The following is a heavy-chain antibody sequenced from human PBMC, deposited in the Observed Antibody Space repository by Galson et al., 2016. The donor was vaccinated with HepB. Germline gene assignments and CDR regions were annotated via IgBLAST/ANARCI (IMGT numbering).Heavy chain of an antibody. D-gene: IGHD3-10*01. CDR2: ISSSSSYI. J-gene: IGHJ5*02. Sequence: SLRLSCAASGFTFSSYSMDWVRQAPGKGLEWVSSISSSSSYIYYADSVKGRFTISRDNAKNSLYLQMNSLRAEDKAVYYCARDRQYYGSGTMPWFDPWGQGTLVTVSS. CDR1: GFTFSSYS. V-gene: IGHV3-21*01. CDR3: ARDRQYYGSGTMPWFDP.